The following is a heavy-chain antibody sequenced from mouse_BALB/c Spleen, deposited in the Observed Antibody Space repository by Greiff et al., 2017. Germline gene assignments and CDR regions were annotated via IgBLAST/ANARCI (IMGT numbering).Heavy chain of an antibody. CDR2: ISDGGSYT. D-gene: IGHD4-1*01. CDR1: GFTFSDYY. Sequence: DVMLVESGGGLVKPGGSLKLSCAASGFTFSDYYMYWVRQTPEKRLEWVATISDGGSYTYYPDSVKGRFTISRDNAKNNLYLQMSSLKSEDTAMYYCARWDVYYAMDYWGQGTSVTVSS. V-gene: IGHV5-4*02. J-gene: IGHJ4*01. CDR3: ARWDVYYAMDY.